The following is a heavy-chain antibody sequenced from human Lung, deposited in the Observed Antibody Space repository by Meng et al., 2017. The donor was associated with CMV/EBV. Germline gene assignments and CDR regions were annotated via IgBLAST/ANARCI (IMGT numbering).Heavy chain of an antibody. J-gene: IGHJ4*02. Sequence: SETLSLXXTVSGGSISSSSYYWGWIRQPPGKGLEWIGSIYYSGSTYYNPSLKSRVTISVDTSKNQFSLKLSSVTAADTAVYYCARVRQESFIVGATAFDYWGKGTLVTVSS. D-gene: IGHD1-26*01. V-gene: IGHV4-39*07. CDR1: GGSISSSSYY. CDR3: ARVRQESFIVGATAFDY. CDR2: IYYSGST.